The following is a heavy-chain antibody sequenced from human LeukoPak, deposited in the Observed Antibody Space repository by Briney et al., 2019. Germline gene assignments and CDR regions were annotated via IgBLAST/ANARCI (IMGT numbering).Heavy chain of an antibody. CDR2: IIPIFGTA. V-gene: IGHV1-69*01. CDR3: ARESDLYCSSTSCRFDP. Sequence: SVKVSCKASGGTFSSYAISWVRQAPGQGLEWMGGIIPIFGTANYAQKFQGRVTITADESTSTAYMELSSLRSEDTAVYYCARESDLYCSSTSCRFDPWCQGTLVTVSS. CDR1: GGTFSSYA. J-gene: IGHJ5*02. D-gene: IGHD2-2*01.